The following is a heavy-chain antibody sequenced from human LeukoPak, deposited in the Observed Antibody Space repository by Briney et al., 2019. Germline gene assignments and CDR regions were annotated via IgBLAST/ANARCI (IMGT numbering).Heavy chain of an antibody. CDR1: GFTFSSYG. J-gene: IGHJ5*02. CDR3: AKDGTTVTTLYRPTNWFGP. D-gene: IGHD4-11*01. Sequence: PGGSLRLSCAAPGFTFSSYGMHWVRQAPGKGLEWVAVISYDGSNIYYADFVKGRFTISRDNSKNTLFLQMNSLRADDTAVYYCAKDGTTVTTLYRPTNWFGPWGQGTLVTVSS. CDR2: ISYDGSNI. V-gene: IGHV3-30*18.